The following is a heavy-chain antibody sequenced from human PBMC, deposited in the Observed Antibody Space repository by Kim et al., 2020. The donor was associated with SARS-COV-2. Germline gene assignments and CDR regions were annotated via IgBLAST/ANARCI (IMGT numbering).Heavy chain of an antibody. Sequence: GGSLRLSCAASGFTFSSYGMHWVRQAPGKGLEWVAVIWCDGSNKYYADSVKGRFTISRDNPKNTLYLEMNSLRAEDTAVYYCAKDFDGGAGTDYWGQGTLVTVSS. CDR1: GFTFSSYG. CDR2: IWCDGSNK. D-gene: IGHD3-16*01. CDR3: AKDFDGGAGTDY. V-gene: IGHV3-33*06. J-gene: IGHJ4*02.